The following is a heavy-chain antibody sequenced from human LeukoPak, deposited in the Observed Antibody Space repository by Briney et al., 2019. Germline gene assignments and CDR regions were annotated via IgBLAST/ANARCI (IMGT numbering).Heavy chain of an antibody. Sequence: GGSLRLSCAASGFTFSNYGMHWVRQAPGKGLEWVAVIWYDGSNKYYADSVKGRFTISSDTSKNTLYLQMNSLRAEDTAVYYCARDLSPVVRASPMGYWGQGTLVTVSS. CDR2: IWYDGSNK. J-gene: IGHJ4*02. CDR3: ARDLSPVVRASPMGY. V-gene: IGHV3-33*01. D-gene: IGHD3-10*01. CDR1: GFTFSNYG.